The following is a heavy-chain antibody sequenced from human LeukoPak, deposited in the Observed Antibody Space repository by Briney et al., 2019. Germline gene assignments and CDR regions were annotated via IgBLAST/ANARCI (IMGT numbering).Heavy chain of an antibody. V-gene: IGHV4-39*07. CDR2: IYYSGST. Sequence: SETLSLTCTVSGGSISSSSYYWGWIRQPPGKGLEWIGSIYYSGSTYYNPSLKSRVTISVDTSKNQFSLKLSSVTAADTAVYYCARDGEYYGDYVQFAHWGQGTLVTVSS. D-gene: IGHD4-17*01. J-gene: IGHJ4*02. CDR1: GGSISSSSYY. CDR3: ARDGEYYGDYVQFAH.